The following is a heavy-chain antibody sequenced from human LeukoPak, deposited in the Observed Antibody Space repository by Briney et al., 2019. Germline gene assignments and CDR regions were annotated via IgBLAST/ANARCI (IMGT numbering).Heavy chain of an antibody. CDR3: ARYRYGGPADY. CDR1: GSAIRSGSY. CDR2: IYHGGST. Sequence: SETLSLTCAVSGSAIRSGSYWGWLRQPPGKELEWIGSIYHGGSTYYTPSLKSRVTISVDTSKNHFSLSLNSVTVADTAVYYCARYRYGGPADYWGPGIQVTVSS. D-gene: IGHD3-16*02. V-gene: IGHV4-38-2*01. J-gene: IGHJ4*02.